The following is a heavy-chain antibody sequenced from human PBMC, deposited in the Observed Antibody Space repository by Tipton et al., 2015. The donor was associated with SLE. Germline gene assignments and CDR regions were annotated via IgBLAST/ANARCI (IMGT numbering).Heavy chain of an antibody. CDR1: GGSFRGYY. J-gene: IGHJ4*02. D-gene: IGHD3-22*01. Sequence: TLSLTCAVYGGSFRGYYWSWIRQPPGKGLEWIGSISYSGSTSYNPSLKSRVTIALDTSKNQFSLRLSSVTAADTAVYYCVSYDRSGYQFDYWGQGTLVTVSS. V-gene: IGHV4-34*07. CDR2: ISYSGST. CDR3: VSYDRSGYQFDY.